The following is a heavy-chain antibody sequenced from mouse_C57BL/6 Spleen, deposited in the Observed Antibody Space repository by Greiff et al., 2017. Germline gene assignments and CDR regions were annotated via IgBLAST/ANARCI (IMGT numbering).Heavy chain of an antibody. Sequence: QVQLQQSGAELVRPGTSVKVSCKASGYAFTNYLIEWVKQRPGQGLEWIGLINPGSGGTNYNEKFKGKATLTADKSSSTAYMQLSSLTSEDSAVYFCARNYDYDVYFDYWGQGTTLTVSS. CDR1: GYAFTNYL. V-gene: IGHV1-54*01. J-gene: IGHJ2*01. CDR2: INPGSGGT. CDR3: ARNYDYDVYFDY. D-gene: IGHD2-4*01.